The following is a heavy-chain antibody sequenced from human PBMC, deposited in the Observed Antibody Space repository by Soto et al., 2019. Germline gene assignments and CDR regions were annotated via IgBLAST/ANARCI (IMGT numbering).Heavy chain of an antibody. CDR3: ARDRGSYGMDV. V-gene: IGHV4-31*03. J-gene: IGHJ6*02. Sequence: QVQLQESGPGLVKPSQTLSLTCTVSGYSVSGGYYWSWVRQRPRKGLEWIGYVSPIGTPYYSPSLNSRVSISIDTSKNQLSLEVRSVTAADTAVYYCARDRGSYGMDVWGQGTTVTVSS. CDR2: VSPIGTP. CDR1: GYSVSGGYY.